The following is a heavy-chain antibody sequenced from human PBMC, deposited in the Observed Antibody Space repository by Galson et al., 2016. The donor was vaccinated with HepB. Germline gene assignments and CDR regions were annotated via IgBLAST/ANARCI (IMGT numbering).Heavy chain of an antibody. CDR2: INPNTGDT. D-gene: IGHD6-19*01. CDR3: AKRGWYRYYFDY. J-gene: IGHJ4*02. CDR1: GYTFTGYY. Sequence: SVKVSCKASGYTFTGYYMHWVRQAPGQGLEWMGWINPNTGDTNYAQKFQGRVTMTRDSSISTVYMQLSRLRFDDTAVYYCAKRGWYRYYFDYWGQGTLVTVSS. V-gene: IGHV1-2*02.